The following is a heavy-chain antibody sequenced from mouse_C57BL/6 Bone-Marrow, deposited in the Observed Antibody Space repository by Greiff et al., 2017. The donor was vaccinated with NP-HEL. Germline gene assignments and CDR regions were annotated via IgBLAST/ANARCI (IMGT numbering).Heavy chain of an antibody. J-gene: IGHJ2*01. Sequence: QVQLQQSGPGLVQPSQSLSITCTVSGFSLTSYGVHWVRQSPGKGLEWLGVIWSGGSTDNNAAFISRLSISKDNSKSQVFFKMNSLQADDTAIYYCARGSRDGYDHWGQGTTLTVSS. CDR3: ARGSRDGYDH. V-gene: IGHV2-2*01. CDR2: IWSGGST. D-gene: IGHD2-3*01. CDR1: GFSLTSYG.